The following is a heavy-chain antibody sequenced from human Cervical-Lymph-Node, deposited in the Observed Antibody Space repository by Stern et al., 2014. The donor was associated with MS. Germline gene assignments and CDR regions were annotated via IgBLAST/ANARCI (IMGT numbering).Heavy chain of an antibody. J-gene: IGHJ6*02. CDR1: GGSFSSYV. CDR2: IILIFGTT. D-gene: IGHD2-21*01. V-gene: IGHV1-69*01. CDR3: AKDVVSFGSYYXXXMDV. Sequence: QVQLXXXGAAVMKPGASGKVSCKASGGSFSSYVINWVRQAPGQGLEXMGGIILIFGTTNYAQKFQGRVTITADESTSTSHMELSSLRSEDTAVYYCAKDVVSFGSYYXXXMDVWGQGTTVXX.